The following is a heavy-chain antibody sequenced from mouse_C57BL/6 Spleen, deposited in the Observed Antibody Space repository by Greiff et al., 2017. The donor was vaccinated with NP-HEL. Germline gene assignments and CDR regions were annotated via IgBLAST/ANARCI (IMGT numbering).Heavy chain of an antibody. CDR3: ARMDGYYYAMDY. CDR1: GYTFTSYW. J-gene: IGHJ4*01. V-gene: IGHV1-69*01. Sequence: VQLQQSGAELVMPGASVKLSCKASGYTFTSYWMHWVKQRPGQGLEWIGEIDPSDSYTNYNQKFKGKSTLTVDKSSSTAYMQLSSLTSEDSAVYYCARMDGYYYAMDYGGQGTSVTVSS. CDR2: IDPSDSYT. D-gene: IGHD2-3*01.